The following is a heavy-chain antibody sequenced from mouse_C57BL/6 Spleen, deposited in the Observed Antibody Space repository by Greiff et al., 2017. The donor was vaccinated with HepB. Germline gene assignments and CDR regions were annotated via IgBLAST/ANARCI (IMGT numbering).Heavy chain of an antibody. CDR1: GYTFTSYW. Sequence: QVQLQQPGAELVKPGASVKMSCKASGYTFTSYWITWVKQRPGQGLEWIGDIYPGSGSTNYNEKFKSKATLTVDTSSSTAYMQLSSLTSEDSAVYYCARGEYYGYADWYFDVWGTGTTVTVSS. CDR3: ARGEYYGYADWYFDV. V-gene: IGHV1-55*01. J-gene: IGHJ1*03. CDR2: IYPGSGST. D-gene: IGHD2-2*01.